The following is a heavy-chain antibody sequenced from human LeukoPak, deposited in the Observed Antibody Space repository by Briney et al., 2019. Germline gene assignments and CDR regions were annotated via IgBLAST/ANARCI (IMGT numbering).Heavy chain of an antibody. Sequence: GGSLRLSCAASGFTFSSYAMSWVRQAPGKGLEWVAAISGSGGGTYYVDSVKGRFTISRENSKNTLYLQMNSLRAEDTAVYYCAKEVIVGVSFDSWGQGTLVTVSS. CDR2: ISGSGGGT. J-gene: IGHJ4*02. V-gene: IGHV3-23*01. D-gene: IGHD1-26*01. CDR3: AKEVIVGVSFDS. CDR1: GFTFSSYA.